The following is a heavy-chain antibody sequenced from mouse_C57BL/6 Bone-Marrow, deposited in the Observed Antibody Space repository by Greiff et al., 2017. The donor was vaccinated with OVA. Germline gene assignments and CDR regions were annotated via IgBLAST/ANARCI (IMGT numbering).Heavy chain of an antibody. Sequence: QVQLQQSGAELARPGASVKLSCKASGYTFTSYGISWVKQRTGQGLEWIGAIYPRSGNTYYNEKFKGKATLTADKSSSTAYMELRSLTSADSAVYFCSRPGGYAMDYWGQGTSVTVSS. CDR2: IYPRSGNT. V-gene: IGHV1-81*01. CDR3: SRPGGYAMDY. CDR1: GYTFTSYG. J-gene: IGHJ4*01.